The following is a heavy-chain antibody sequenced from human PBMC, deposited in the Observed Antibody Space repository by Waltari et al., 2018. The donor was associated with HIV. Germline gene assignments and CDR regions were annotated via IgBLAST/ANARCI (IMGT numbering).Heavy chain of an antibody. Sequence: QLQLQESGPGLVKPSETLSLTCTVSGGSISSSDYYWGWIRQPPGKGLEWIGSIYYSGDTYYTPSLKSRVTMSVDTSRNQFSLKLSSVTAADTAVFYCARSSLSNCGGGRCHEGPKDYWGQGTLVTVSS. CDR3: ARSSLSNCGGGRCHEGPKDY. J-gene: IGHJ4*02. D-gene: IGHD2-15*01. CDR2: IYYSGDT. CDR1: GGSISSSDYY. V-gene: IGHV4-39*01.